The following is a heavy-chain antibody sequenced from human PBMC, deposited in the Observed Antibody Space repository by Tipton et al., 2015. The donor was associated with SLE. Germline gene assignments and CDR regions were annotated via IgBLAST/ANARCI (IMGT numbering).Heavy chain of an antibody. D-gene: IGHD3-3*01. CDR2: INHSGST. CDR1: GGSFSGYY. CDR3: ARGRESGYDFWSGYYYFDY. V-gene: IGHV4-34*01. J-gene: IGHJ4*02. Sequence: LRLSCAVYGGSFSGYYWSWIRQPPGKGLEWIGEINHSGSTNYNPSLKSRVTISVDTSKNQFSLKLSSVTAADTAVYYCARGRESGYDFWSGYYYFDYWGQGTPVTVSS.